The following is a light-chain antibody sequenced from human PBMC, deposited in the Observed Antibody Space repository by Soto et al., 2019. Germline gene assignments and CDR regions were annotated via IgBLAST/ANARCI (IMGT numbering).Light chain of an antibody. V-gene: IGKV3-15*01. CDR2: GAS. Sequence: EIVMTQSPATLSVSPGERATLSCRASQSVSTNLAWYQQKPGQAPRLLIYGASTRATGIPARFSGSGSGTDFTLIISSLQSEDFAVYYCQQYNKWPRTFGGGTKVEIK. CDR3: QQYNKWPRT. J-gene: IGKJ4*01. CDR1: QSVSTN.